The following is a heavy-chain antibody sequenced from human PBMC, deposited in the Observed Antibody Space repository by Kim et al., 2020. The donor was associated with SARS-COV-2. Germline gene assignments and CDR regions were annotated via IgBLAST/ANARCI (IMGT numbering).Heavy chain of an antibody. CDR3: QKDGWGWVWGY. CDR2: TFGSGGKT. J-gene: IGHJ1*01. Sequence: GGSLRLSCTTSGFTFTGHVMSWVRQAPGKGLEWVSSTFGSGGKTYYVASVKGWSTICSNATNTPLYLQVSPLSADATAAYYCQKDGWGWVWGYWFQGTL. CDR1: GFTFTGHV. D-gene: IGHD2-21*01. V-gene: IGHV3-23*01.